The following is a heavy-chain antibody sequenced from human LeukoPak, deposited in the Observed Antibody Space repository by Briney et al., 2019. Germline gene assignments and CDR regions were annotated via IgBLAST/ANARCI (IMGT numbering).Heavy chain of an antibody. CDR2: IYYSRST. CDR3: ARPLEDY. J-gene: IGHJ4*02. V-gene: IGHV4-39*01. CDR1: GGSISSSSYY. Sequence: SETLSLTCTVSGGSISSSSYYWGWIRQPPGKGLEWIGSIYYSRSTYYNPSLKSRVTISVDTSKNQFSLKLSSVTAADTAVYYCARPLEDYWGQGTLVTVSS.